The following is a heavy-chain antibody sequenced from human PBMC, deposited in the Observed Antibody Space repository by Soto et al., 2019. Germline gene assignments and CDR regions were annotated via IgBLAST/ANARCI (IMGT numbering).Heavy chain of an antibody. CDR3: ASSLRGCSGGSCYYYYGMDV. CDR1: GSTFSDHY. Sequence: LRLSCAASGSTFSDHYMDWVRQAPGKGLEWVGRTRNKANSYTTEYAASVKGRFTISRDDSKNSLYLQMNSLKTEDTAVYYCASSLRGCSGGSCYYYYGMDVWGQGTTVTVS. D-gene: IGHD2-15*01. J-gene: IGHJ6*02. CDR2: TRNKANSYTT. V-gene: IGHV3-72*01.